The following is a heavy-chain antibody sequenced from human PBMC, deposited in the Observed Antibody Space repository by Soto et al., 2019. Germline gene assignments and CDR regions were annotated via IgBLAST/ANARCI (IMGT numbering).Heavy chain of an antibody. CDR3: ARGRYCLTGRCFPNWFDP. V-gene: IGHV4-30-4*01. CDR1: GDSISSVDYF. Sequence: SETLSLTCSVSGDSISSVDYFWAWIRQPPGQALEYIGYIYKSATTYYNPSFESRVAISLDTSKSQFSLNVTSVTAADTAVYFCARGRYCLTGRCFPNWFDPWGQGTLVTVSS. CDR2: IYKSATT. J-gene: IGHJ5*02. D-gene: IGHD2-15*01.